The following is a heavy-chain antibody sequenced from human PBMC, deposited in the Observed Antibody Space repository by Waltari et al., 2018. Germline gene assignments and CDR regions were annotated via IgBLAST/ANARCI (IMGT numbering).Heavy chain of an antibody. Sequence: EMQLVESGGGLVKPGASLRLSCAASGFTLSYYSMNWVRQRPGKGLEWVASISGDGRYVYYADSVKGRLTVSSDKAKNVLFLQVSSLTVEDTAVYYCARDSGGTIFGVGNWFDPWGQGTLVSVSS. D-gene: IGHD3-3*01. CDR3: ARDSGGTIFGVGNWFDP. CDR2: ISGDGRYV. J-gene: IGHJ5*02. CDR1: GFTLSYYS. V-gene: IGHV3-21*02.